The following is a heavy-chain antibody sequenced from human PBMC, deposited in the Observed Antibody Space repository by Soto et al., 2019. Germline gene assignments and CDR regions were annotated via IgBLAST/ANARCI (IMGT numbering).Heavy chain of an antibody. Sequence: ASVKVSCKASGYTFTSYGISWVRQAPGQGLEWMGWISAYNGNTNYAQKLQGRVTMTTDTSTSTAYMELRSLRSDDTAVYYCARTGLRYFDWLLSGQNLFDPWGQGTLVTVSS. CDR3: ARTGLRYFDWLLSGQNLFDP. V-gene: IGHV1-18*01. D-gene: IGHD3-9*01. J-gene: IGHJ5*02. CDR2: ISAYNGNT. CDR1: GYTFTSYG.